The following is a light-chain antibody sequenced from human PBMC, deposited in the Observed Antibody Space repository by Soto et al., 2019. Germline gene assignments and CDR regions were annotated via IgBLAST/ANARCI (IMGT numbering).Light chain of an antibody. CDR1: QSVSSSY. J-gene: IGKJ3*01. Sequence: EIVLTQSPGTLSLSPGERATLSCRASQSVSSSYLAWYQQKPGQAPRLLIYGASSRATGIADRFSGSGSGTEFTLTISRLEPEDFAVYYCQQYGSSPRTFGPGTKVDIK. CDR3: QQYGSSPRT. V-gene: IGKV3-20*01. CDR2: GAS.